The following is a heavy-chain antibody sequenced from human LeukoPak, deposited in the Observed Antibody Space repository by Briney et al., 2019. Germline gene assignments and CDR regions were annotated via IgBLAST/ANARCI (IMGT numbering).Heavy chain of an antibody. CDR2: ITSSGTYI. CDR1: GFTFSNYN. D-gene: IGHD4-11*01. CDR3: AREPDSSSEDDVFDI. Sequence: GGSLRLSCAASGFTFSNYNMNWVRQAPGKAMEWVSSITSSGTYIFYADSVKGRFTISRDNAKNSLYLQMDSLGPEDTVVYYCAREPDSSSEDDVFDIWGQGTMVTVSS. J-gene: IGHJ3*02. V-gene: IGHV3-21*01.